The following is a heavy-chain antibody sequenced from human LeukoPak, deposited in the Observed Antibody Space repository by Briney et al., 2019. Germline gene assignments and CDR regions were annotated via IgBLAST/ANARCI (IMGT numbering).Heavy chain of an antibody. D-gene: IGHD5-18*01. CDR2: INSDSGLM. CDR1: GFTFSSYS. CDR3: IRDLFDGYSLDY. Sequence: PGGPLRLSCAASGFTFSSYSMNWVRQAPGKGLEWVSSINSDSGLMFYAESVKGRFTISRDNARNSLYLQMNSLRAEDTAVYYCIRDLFDGYSLDYWGQGALVTVFS. J-gene: IGHJ4*02. V-gene: IGHV3-21*01.